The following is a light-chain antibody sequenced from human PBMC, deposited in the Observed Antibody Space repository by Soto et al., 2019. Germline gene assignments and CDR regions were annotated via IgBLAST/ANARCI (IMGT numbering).Light chain of an antibody. V-gene: IGLV2-11*01. CDR2: DVT. Sequence: QSALTQPRSVSGSPGQSVAISCTGTSXDVGGYNYVSWYQQHPGKAPKLMIYDVTKRPSGVPDRFSASKSGNTASLTISRLQAHHEAAYYCCSYAGSYAYVCGTGTKVPV. CDR3: CSYAGSYAYV. CDR1: SXDVGGYNY. J-gene: IGLJ1*01.